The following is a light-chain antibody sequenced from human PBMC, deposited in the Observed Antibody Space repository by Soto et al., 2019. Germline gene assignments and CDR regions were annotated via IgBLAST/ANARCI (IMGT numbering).Light chain of an antibody. CDR2: EVS. CDR1: SSDVGGYNY. CDR3: SSYTSSSTLYV. J-gene: IGLJ1*01. V-gene: IGLV2-14*01. Sequence: QSVLTQPASVSGSPGQSITISCTGTSSDVGGYNYVCWYQQRPGKAPKLVIYEVSNRPSGVSHRFSGSKSGNTASLTISGLQAEDEADYYCSSYTSSSTLYVFGTGTKVTVL.